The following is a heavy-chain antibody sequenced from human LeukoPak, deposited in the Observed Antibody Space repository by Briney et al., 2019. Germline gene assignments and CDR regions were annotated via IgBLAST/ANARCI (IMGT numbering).Heavy chain of an antibody. CDR3: AKDRGYSGYDSGFDY. D-gene: IGHD5-12*01. V-gene: IGHV3-30*18. CDR2: ISYDGSNK. Sequence: GGSLRLSCAASGFTFSSYGMHWVRQAPGKGLEWVAVISYDGSNKYYADSVKGRFTISRDNSKNTLYLQMNSLRAEDTAVYYCAKDRGYSGYDSGFDYWGQGTLVTVSS. CDR1: GFTFSSYG. J-gene: IGHJ4*02.